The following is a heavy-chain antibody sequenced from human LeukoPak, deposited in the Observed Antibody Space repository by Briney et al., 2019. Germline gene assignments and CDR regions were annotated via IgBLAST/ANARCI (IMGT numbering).Heavy chain of an antibody. Sequence: GGSLTLSCAASGFTFDTYSMTWVRQAPGKGLEWISHISAASHGIKYVASVKGRFTISRDNAKNSVFLQMTSLRPEDTAVYYCARDNYDSSGPYYFDYWGQGTLVTVSS. CDR1: GFTFDTYS. D-gene: IGHD3-22*01. V-gene: IGHV3-48*01. CDR3: ARDNYDSSGPYYFDY. J-gene: IGHJ4*02. CDR2: ISAASHGI.